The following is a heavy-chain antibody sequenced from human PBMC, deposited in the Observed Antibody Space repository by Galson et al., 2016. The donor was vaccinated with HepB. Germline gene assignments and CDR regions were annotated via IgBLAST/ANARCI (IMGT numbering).Heavy chain of an antibody. CDR2: IWYDGSNK. V-gene: IGHV3-33*01. J-gene: IGHJ4*02. CDR1: GFTFSNSG. CDR3: ARLAVTTSDDY. Sequence: SLRLSCAASGFTFSNSGMHWVRQAPGKGLEWVALIWYDGSNKYYTDSVKGRFTISRDNSKNTIYLQRNSLRAEDTAVYYCARLAVTTSDDYWGQGTLVTVSS. D-gene: IGHD4-11*01.